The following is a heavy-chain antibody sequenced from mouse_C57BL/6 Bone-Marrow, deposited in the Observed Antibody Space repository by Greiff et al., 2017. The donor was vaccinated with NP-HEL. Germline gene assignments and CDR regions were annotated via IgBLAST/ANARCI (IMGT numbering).Heavy chain of an antibody. Sequence: VQLQQSGPGLVQPSQSLSITCTVSGFSLTSYGVHWVRQSPGKGLEWLGVIWRGGSTDYNAAFMSRLSITKDNSKSQVFFKMNSLQADDTAIYYCAKKGGLRGYAMDYWGQGTSVTVSS. CDR1: GFSLTSYG. J-gene: IGHJ4*01. CDR2: IWRGGST. CDR3: AKKGGLRGYAMDY. D-gene: IGHD2-4*01. V-gene: IGHV2-5*01.